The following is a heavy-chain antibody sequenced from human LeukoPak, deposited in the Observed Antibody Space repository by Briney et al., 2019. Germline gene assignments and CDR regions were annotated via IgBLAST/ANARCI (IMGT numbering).Heavy chain of an antibody. CDR1: GGSISSYY. Sequence: PSETLSLTCTVSGGSISSYYWSWIRQPPGKGLEWIGYIYYSGSTNYNPSLKSRVTISVDTSKNQFSLKLSSVTAADTAVYYCARVSSGWLHYFDYWGQGTLVTVSS. J-gene: IGHJ4*02. D-gene: IGHD6-19*01. CDR3: ARVSSGWLHYFDY. V-gene: IGHV4-59*01. CDR2: IYYSGST.